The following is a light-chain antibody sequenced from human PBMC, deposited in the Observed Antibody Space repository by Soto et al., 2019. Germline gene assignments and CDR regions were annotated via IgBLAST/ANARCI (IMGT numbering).Light chain of an antibody. J-gene: IGKJ1*01. CDR2: GAS. V-gene: IGKV3-20*01. CDR1: QSVSSSY. Sequence: PGERATLSCSASQSVSSSYLAWYQQKPGQAPRLLISGASSRATGIPDRFTGSGSGTDFTLTISRLEPEDFAVYYCQQYGSSPRTFGQGTKVDIK. CDR3: QQYGSSPRT.